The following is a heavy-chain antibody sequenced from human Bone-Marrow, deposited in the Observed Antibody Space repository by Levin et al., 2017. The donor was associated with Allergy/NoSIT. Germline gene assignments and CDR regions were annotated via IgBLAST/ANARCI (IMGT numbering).Heavy chain of an antibody. J-gene: IGHJ3*02. Sequence: ASVKVSCKASGYTFTSYDINWVRQATGQGLEWMGWMNPNSGNTGYAQKFQGRVTMTRNTSISTAYMELSSLRSEDTAVYYCARGLGPLMTTVTTGDRRYDAFDIWGQGTMVTVSS. V-gene: IGHV1-8*01. D-gene: IGHD4-17*01. CDR3: ARGLGPLMTTVTTGDRRYDAFDI. CDR2: MNPNSGNT. CDR1: GYTFTSYD.